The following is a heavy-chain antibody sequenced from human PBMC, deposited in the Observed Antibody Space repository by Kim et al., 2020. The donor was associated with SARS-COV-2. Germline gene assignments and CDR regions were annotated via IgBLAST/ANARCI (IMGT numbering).Heavy chain of an antibody. J-gene: IGHJ4*02. CDR1: GGSFSGYY. V-gene: IGHV4-34*01. CDR2: INHSGST. Sequence: SETLSLTCAVYGGSFSGYYWSWIRQPPGKGLEWIGEINHSGSTNYNPSLKSRVTISVDTSKNQFSLKLSSVTAADTAVYYCARGRGYYDSSGLFDYWGQGTLVTVSS. D-gene: IGHD3-22*01. CDR3: ARGRGYYDSSGLFDY.